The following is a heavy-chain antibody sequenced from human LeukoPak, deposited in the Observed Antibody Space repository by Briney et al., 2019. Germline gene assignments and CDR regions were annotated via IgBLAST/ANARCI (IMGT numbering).Heavy chain of an antibody. CDR1: GSTFTSSA. D-gene: IGHD4-17*01. V-gene: IGHV1-58*02. CDR3: AASDYDDAFDI. J-gene: IGHJ3*02. CDR2: IVVGSGNT. Sequence: VKVSCKASGSTFTSSARQWVRQARGQRLEWLGWIVVGSGNTNCAQKLQARATIPSDMSTSTAYTELSPLTSEDTAVYDCAASDYDDAFDICGQGTMVTVPS.